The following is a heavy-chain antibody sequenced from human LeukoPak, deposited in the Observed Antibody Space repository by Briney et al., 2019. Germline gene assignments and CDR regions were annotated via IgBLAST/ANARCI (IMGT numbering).Heavy chain of an antibody. J-gene: IGHJ4*02. CDR2: ISGSGGST. D-gene: IGHD1-26*01. CDR1: GFTFSNAW. CDR3: AKVKYSVGATGY. V-gene: IGHV3-23*01. Sequence: PGGSLRLSCAASGFTFSNAWMSWVRQAPGKGLEWVSAISGSGGSTYYADSVKGRFTISRDNSKNTLYLQMNSLRAEDTAVYYCAKVKYSVGATGYWGQGTLVTVSS.